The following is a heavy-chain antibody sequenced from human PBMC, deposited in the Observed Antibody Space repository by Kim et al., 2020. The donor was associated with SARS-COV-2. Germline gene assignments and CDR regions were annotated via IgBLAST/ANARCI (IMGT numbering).Heavy chain of an antibody. CDR1: GYSFTNYW. J-gene: IGHJ5*01. Sequence: GESLKISCQGSGYSFTNYWIGWVRQMPRKGLEWMGIIYPGDSDTRYNPSFQGQVTISADKSISTAYLQWSSLKASDTAIYYCARRLISGETFDSWGQGTLVTVSS. CDR3: ARRLISGETFDS. CDR2: IYPGDSDT. D-gene: IGHD3-10*01. V-gene: IGHV5-51*01.